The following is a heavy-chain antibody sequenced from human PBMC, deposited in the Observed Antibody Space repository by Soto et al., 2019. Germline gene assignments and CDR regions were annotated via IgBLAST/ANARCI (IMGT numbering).Heavy chain of an antibody. CDR2: ISGSGGST. CDR1: GFTFSSYA. Sequence: EVQLLESGGGLVQPGGSLRLSCAASGFTFSSYAMSWVRQAPGKGLEWVSAISGSGGSTYYADSVKGRFTISRDNSKNTLCLEMNSLRAEDTAVYYCAKDGVVVYLPFDYWGQGTLVTVSS. CDR3: AKDGVVVYLPFDY. V-gene: IGHV3-23*01. D-gene: IGHD2-2*01. J-gene: IGHJ4*02.